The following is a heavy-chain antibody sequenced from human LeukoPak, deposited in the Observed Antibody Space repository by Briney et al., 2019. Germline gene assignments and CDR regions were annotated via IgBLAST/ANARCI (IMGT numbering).Heavy chain of an antibody. V-gene: IGHV4-34*01. CDR1: GGSFSGYY. CDR2: INHSGST. CDR3: ARLGSSSWYEFDY. Sequence: SETLSLTCAVYGGSFSGYYWSWIRQPPGKGLEWIGEINHSGSTNYNPSLKSRVTISVDTSKNQFSLKLSSVTAADTAVYYCARLGSSSWYEFDYWGQGTLVTVSS. J-gene: IGHJ4*02. D-gene: IGHD6-13*01.